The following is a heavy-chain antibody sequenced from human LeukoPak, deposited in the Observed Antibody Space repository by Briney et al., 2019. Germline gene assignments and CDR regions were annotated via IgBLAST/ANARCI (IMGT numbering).Heavy chain of an antibody. Sequence: AGGSLRLSCTASGFTVSNNYMNWVRQAPGRGLAWVALIYSGGMKKYADSVRGRFTISRDNSKNTLYLQMTNVRVEDTAVYYCARDPPGIAASGSGGWGQGTLVTVSS. J-gene: IGHJ4*02. V-gene: IGHV3-53*01. CDR2: IYSGGMK. D-gene: IGHD6-25*01. CDR1: GFTVSNNY. CDR3: ARDPPGIAASGSGG.